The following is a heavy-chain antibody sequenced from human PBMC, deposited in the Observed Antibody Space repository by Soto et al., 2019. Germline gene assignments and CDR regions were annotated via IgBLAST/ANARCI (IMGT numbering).Heavy chain of an antibody. CDR2: ISAYNGNT. CDR1: GYTFTGYG. D-gene: IGHD3-9*01. V-gene: IGHV1-18*01. J-gene: IGHJ4*02. CDR3: GASYYDILTGYYKGLDFGF. Sequence: ASVKVSCKASGYTFTGYGISWVRQAPGQGLEWMGWISAYNGNTNYAQKLQGRVTMTTDTSTSTAYMELRSLRSDDTAVYYCGASYYDILTGYYKGLDFGFWGQGTLVTVSS.